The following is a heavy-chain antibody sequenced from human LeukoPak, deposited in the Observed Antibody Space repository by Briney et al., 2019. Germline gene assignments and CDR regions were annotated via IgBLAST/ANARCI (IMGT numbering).Heavy chain of an antibody. CDR2: ISSSSSTI. CDR1: GFTFSSYS. D-gene: IGHD3-16*02. Sequence: PGGSLRLSCAASGFTFSSYSMNWVRQAPGKGLEWVSYISSSSSTIYYADSVKGRFTISRDSAKNSLYLQMNSLRAEDTAVYYCARDDYDYVWGSYRFDAFDIWGQGTMVTVSS. CDR3: ARDDYDYVWGSYRFDAFDI. J-gene: IGHJ3*02. V-gene: IGHV3-48*01.